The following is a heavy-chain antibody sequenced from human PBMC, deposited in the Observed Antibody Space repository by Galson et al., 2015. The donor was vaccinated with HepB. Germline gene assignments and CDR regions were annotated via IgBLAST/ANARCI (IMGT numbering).Heavy chain of an antibody. V-gene: IGHV3-30*18. CDR2: ISYDGSNK. J-gene: IGHJ5*02. Sequence: SLRLSCAASGFTFSSYGMHWVRQAPGKGLEWVAVISYDGSNKYYADSVKGRFTISRDNSKNTLYLQMNSLRAEDTAVYYCAKSAEVDEYQLLENWFDPWGQGTLVTVSS. CDR3: AKSAEVDEYQLLENWFDP. D-gene: IGHD2-2*01. CDR1: GFTFSSYG.